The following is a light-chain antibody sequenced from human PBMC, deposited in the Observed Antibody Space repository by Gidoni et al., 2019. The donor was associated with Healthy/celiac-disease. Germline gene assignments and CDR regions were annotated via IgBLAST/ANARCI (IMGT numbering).Light chain of an antibody. CDR1: QSISSY. V-gene: IGKV1-39*01. J-gene: IGKJ2*04. CDR3: QQSYSTPCS. Sequence: DIQMTQSPSSLSASVGDRVTITYRASQSISSYLNWYQQKPGKAPKLLIYAASSLQSGVPSRFSGSGAGKDFTITISRLQHEDVANYYCQQSYSTPCSFGQGTKLEIK. CDR2: AAS.